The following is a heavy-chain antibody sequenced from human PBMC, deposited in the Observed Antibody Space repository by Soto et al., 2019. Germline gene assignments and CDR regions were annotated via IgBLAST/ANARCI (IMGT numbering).Heavy chain of an antibody. J-gene: IGHJ4*02. D-gene: IGHD6-19*01. CDR3: ARDREAVAGNREREFDY. Sequence: GASVKVSCKASGYTFTSYAMHWVRQAPGQRLEWMGWINAGNGNTKYSQKFQGRVTITRDTSASTAYMELSSLRSEDTAVYYCARDREAVAGNREREFDYWGQGTLVTVSS. CDR2: INAGNGNT. V-gene: IGHV1-3*01. CDR1: GYTFTSYA.